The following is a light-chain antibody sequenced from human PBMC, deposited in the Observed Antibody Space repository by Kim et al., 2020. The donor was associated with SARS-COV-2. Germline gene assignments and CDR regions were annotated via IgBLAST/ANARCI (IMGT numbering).Light chain of an antibody. Sequence: SPEERATLYCTGSRSVSTYLAWYQQRPGQAPRLLIYDASSRATGIPARFSGGGSGTDFTLTISSLEPEDFALYYCQQRANWPRTFGQGTKVEIK. CDR2: DAS. CDR3: QQRANWPRT. J-gene: IGKJ1*01. CDR1: RSVSTY. V-gene: IGKV3-11*01.